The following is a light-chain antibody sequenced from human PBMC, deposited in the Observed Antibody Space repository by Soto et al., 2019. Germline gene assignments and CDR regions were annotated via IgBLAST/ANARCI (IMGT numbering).Light chain of an antibody. Sequence: EIVMTQSPATLSVSPGERATLSCRASQSVSTNFAWYQQKPGQAPRLLIYSASTTATGIPDRFSGSGSGTEFTLTISSLQSEDFAVYYCQHNWPPSSFGGGTKVEIK. CDR1: QSVSTN. V-gene: IGKV3-15*01. CDR3: QHNWPPSS. J-gene: IGKJ4*01. CDR2: SAS.